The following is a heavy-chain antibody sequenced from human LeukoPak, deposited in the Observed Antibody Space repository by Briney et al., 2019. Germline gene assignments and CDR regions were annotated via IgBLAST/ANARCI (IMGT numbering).Heavy chain of an antibody. CDR2: INPSSGGT. J-gene: IGHJ6*03. Sequence: GESLKISCKASGYTFTGYYMHWVRQAPGQGLEWMGWINPSSGGTNCAQKFQGRVTMTRDTSINTAYMELSSLRFDDTAVYYCARGATAGRFSLRPTGAYYMDVWGKGTTVTVSS. CDR1: GYTFTGYY. D-gene: IGHD6-13*01. V-gene: IGHV1-2*02. CDR3: ARGATAGRFSLRPTGAYYMDV.